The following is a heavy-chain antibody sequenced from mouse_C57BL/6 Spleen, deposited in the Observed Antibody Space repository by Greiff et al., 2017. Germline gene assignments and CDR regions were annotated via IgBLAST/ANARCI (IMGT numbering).Heavy chain of an antibody. J-gene: IGHJ2*01. D-gene: IGHD1-1*01. Sequence: QVQLQQSGPELVKPGASVKISCKASGYAFSSSWMNWVKQRPGKGLEWIGRIYPGDGDTNYNGKFKGKATLTADKSSSTAYMQLSSLTSEDSAVYFCARSGITTVVDLFDYWGQGTTLTVSS. CDR1: GYAFSSSW. CDR3: ARSGITTVVDLFDY. V-gene: IGHV1-82*01. CDR2: IYPGDGDT.